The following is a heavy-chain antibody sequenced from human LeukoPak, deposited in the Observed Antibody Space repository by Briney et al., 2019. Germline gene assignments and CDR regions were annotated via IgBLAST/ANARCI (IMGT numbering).Heavy chain of an antibody. J-gene: IGHJ4*02. D-gene: IGHD6-19*01. V-gene: IGHV4-4*02. CDR3: ARVSGQWLANFDY. CDR2: IYHSGST. Sequence: PSGTLSLTCAVSGGSISSSNWWSWVRQPPGKGLEWIGEIYHSGSTNYNPSLKSRVTISVDKSKNQFSLKLSSVTAADTAVYYCARVSGQWLANFDYWGQGTLVTVSS. CDR1: GGSISSSNW.